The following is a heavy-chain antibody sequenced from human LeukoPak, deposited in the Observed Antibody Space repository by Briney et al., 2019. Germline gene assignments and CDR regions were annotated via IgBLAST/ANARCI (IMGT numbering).Heavy chain of an antibody. CDR3: AKDRSYSSFFDY. CDR1: GFTFSSYG. V-gene: IGHV3-30*02. Sequence: GGSLRLSCAASGFTFSSYGMQWVRQAPGKGMEWVAFIRYDGSNKYSADSVKARFNISRANSKNTLYLQMNSLRAEDTAVYYCAKDRSYSSFFDYWGQGTLVTVSS. J-gene: IGHJ4*02. CDR2: IRYDGSNK. D-gene: IGHD1-26*01.